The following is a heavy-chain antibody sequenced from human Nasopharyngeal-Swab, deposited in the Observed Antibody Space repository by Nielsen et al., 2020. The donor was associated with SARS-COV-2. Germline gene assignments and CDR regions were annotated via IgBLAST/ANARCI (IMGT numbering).Heavy chain of an antibody. CDR1: GFTFSSYG. CDR2: IRYDGSNK. D-gene: IGHD1-20*01. V-gene: IGHV3-30*02. Sequence: GGSLRLSCAASGFTFSSYGMHWVRQAPGKGLEWVAFIRYDGSNKYYADSVKGRFTISRDNSKNTLYLQMNSLRAEDTAVYYCARNRVNWRSLLGAFDIWGQGTMVTVSS. J-gene: IGHJ3*02. CDR3: ARNRVNWRSLLGAFDI.